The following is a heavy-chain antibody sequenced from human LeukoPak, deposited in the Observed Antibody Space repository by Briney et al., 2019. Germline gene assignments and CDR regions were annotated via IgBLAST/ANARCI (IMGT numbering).Heavy chain of an antibody. V-gene: IGHV3-30*02. J-gene: IGHJ4*02. Sequence: GGSLRLSCAASGFTFSSYAMHWVRQAPGKGLQWVAYIRYDGRNKYSADSVKGRFTIYRDNSKSTLYLQMNSLRPEDTAVYYCAKGGSNNWSFDNWGQGTLVTVSS. D-gene: IGHD1-1*01. CDR1: GFTFSSYA. CDR3: AKGGSNNWSFDN. CDR2: IRYDGRNK.